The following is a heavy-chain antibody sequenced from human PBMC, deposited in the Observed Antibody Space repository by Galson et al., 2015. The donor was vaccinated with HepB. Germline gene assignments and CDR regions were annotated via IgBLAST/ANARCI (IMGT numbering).Heavy chain of an antibody. D-gene: IGHD3-22*01. CDR1: GYIFTTYY. J-gene: IGHJ4*02. Sequence: SVKVSCKASGYIFTTYYIHWVRQAPGQALEWMGIINPGTGITIYAQRFQGRVTMTSDTSTSTVYMELSSLRSADTAVFYCARSGLRPLYYFDSSGYYFDYWGQGTLVTVSS. V-gene: IGHV1-46*01. CDR3: ARSGLRPLYYFDSSGYYFDY. CDR2: INPGTGIT.